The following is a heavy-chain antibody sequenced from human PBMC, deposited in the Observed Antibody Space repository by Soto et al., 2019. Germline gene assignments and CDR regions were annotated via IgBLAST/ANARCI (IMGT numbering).Heavy chain of an antibody. D-gene: IGHD5-12*01. CDR2: INPNSGGT. V-gene: IGHV1-2*04. CDR1: GYNFTCYY. Sequence: ASVKVSCKASGYNFTCYYMHWVRQAPGQGLEWMGWINPNSGGTNYAQKFQGWVTMTRDTSISTAYMELSRLRSDDTAVYYCARGGIVATITAFDYWGQGTLVTVSS. CDR3: ARGGIVATITAFDY. J-gene: IGHJ4*02.